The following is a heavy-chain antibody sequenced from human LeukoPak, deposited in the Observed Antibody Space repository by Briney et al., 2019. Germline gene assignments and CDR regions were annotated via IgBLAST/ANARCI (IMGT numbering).Heavy chain of an antibody. CDR3: ARTSIAAREADY. Sequence: GGSLRLSCAASGFTFSRYSMHWVRQAPGKGLEYVSAISKNGGSTYYAKSVKGRFTISRDNSKNTLYLQMGSLRAEDMAVYYCARTSIAAREADYWGQGTLVTVSS. J-gene: IGHJ4*02. CDR2: ISKNGGST. V-gene: IGHV3-64*01. D-gene: IGHD5-12*01. CDR1: GFTFSRYS.